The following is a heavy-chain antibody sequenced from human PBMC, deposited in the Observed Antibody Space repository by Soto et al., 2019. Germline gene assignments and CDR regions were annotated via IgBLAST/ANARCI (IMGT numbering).Heavy chain of an antibody. CDR1: GYTFTNYY. CDR2: INPKSGGT. J-gene: IGHJ4*02. Sequence: GASVKVSCKASGYTFTNYYIHWVRQAPGQGLEWMGWINPKSGGTNFAQKFQGRVTMTRDTSISTVYMELSSVRSDDTAVYFCAKDRRLYSSGWECDYWGQGTLVTVSS. V-gene: IGHV1-2*02. CDR3: AKDRRLYSSGWECDY. D-gene: IGHD6-19*01.